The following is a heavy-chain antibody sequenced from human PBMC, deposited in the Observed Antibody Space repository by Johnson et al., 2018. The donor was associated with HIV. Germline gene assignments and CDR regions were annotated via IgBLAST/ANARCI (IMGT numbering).Heavy chain of an antibody. Sequence: VQLVESGGDLIQPGGSLRFTCAASGFTFDDYGMSWVRQAPGKGLEWVGRIKSKTDGGTTDYAAPVKGRFTISRDNAKNSLYLQMNSLRAEDTALYYCARGWDAFDIWGQGTMVTVSS. J-gene: IGHJ3*02. CDR1: GFTFDDYG. V-gene: IGHV3-15*05. CDR2: IKSKTDGGTT. CDR3: ARGWDAFDI. D-gene: IGHD2-15*01.